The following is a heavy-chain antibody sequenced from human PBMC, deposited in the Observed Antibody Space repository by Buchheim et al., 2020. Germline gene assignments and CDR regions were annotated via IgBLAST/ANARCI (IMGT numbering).Heavy chain of an antibody. CDR1: GGSFSGYY. Sequence: QVQLQQWGAGLLKPSETLSLTCAVYGGSFSGYYWSWIRQPPGKGLEWIGEINHSGSTNYNPSLKSRVTISVDTSKNQFSLKLSSVTAADTAVYYCARGPGGSSSSDLEVIRGIDYWGQGTL. V-gene: IGHV4-34*01. CDR2: INHSGST. D-gene: IGHD6-6*01. CDR3: ARGPGGSSSSDLEVIRGIDY. J-gene: IGHJ4*02.